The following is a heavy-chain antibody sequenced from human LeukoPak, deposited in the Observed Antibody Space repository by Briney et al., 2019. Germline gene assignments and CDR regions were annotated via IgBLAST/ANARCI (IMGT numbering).Heavy chain of an antibody. J-gene: IGHJ6*03. V-gene: IGHV3-30*02. CDR1: GFTFSSYG. D-gene: IGHD2-2*03. CDR3: AKDGGYCSSTSCQNYNYYYLDV. Sequence: GGSLRLSCAASGFTFSSYGMHWVRQAPGKGLEGVAFIRYDGSNKYHADSVKGRFTISRDNSKNTLYLQMNSLRAEDTAVYYCAKDGGYCSSTSCQNYNYYYLDVWGKGTTVTVSS. CDR2: IRYDGSNK.